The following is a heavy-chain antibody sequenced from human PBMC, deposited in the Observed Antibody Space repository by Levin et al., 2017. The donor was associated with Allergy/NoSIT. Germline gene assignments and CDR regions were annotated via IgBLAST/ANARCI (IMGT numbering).Heavy chain of an antibody. CDR2: IHYSGST. D-gene: IGHD3-16*01. CDR1: GGSVSSAGYY. V-gene: IGHV4-61*08. Sequence: SQTLSLTCTVSGGSVSSAGYYWSWIRQPPGKGLEWIGYIHYSGSTNYDASLNSGVTISVDTSKNQFSLKLRSVTAADTALYYCARDRGTYLNAFDIWGQGTMVTVSS. CDR3: ARDRGTYLNAFDI. J-gene: IGHJ3*02.